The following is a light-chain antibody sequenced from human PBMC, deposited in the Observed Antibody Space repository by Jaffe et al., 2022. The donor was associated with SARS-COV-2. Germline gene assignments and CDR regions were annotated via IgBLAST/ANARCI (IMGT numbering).Light chain of an antibody. Sequence: DIVMTQSPDSLAVSLGERATINCKSSQSVLYSSKNKNYLAWYQQKSGQPPKLLIYWASTRESGVPDRFGGSGSGTDFTLTISSLQAEDVAVYYCQQYHTTPLTFGGGTKVEIK. J-gene: IGKJ4*01. CDR3: QQYHTTPLT. CDR1: QSVLYSSKNKNY. V-gene: IGKV4-1*01. CDR2: WAS.